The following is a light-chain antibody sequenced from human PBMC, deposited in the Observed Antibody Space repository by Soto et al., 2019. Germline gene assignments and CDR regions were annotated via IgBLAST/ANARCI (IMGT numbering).Light chain of an antibody. CDR3: TQHGFSHIP. CDR1: QNINNNY. V-gene: IGKV3-20*01. CDR2: GAS. Sequence: EDVLTLSPVTLSLTKGERATLSCRASQNINNNYLAWYQQKPGQAPRLLIYGASSRATGIPDRFSGSGSGTDFTLTISRLEPEDFAGYYSTQHGFSHIPFAQGTRPAIK. J-gene: IGKJ5*01.